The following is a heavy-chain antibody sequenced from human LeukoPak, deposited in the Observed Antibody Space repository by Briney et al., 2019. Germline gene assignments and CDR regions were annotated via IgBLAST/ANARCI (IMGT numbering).Heavy chain of an antibody. V-gene: IGHV4-34*01. J-gene: IGHJ4*02. CDR1: GGSFSDHY. D-gene: IGHD2-2*01. CDR2: VNDRGST. CDR3: ARPHYSSSWYFDS. Sequence: SETLSLTCAVYGGSFSDHYWTWIRQSPMKGLEWIGEVNDRGSTNYNPSLKSRLTMSVDTSKNQFSLNLRSLTAADTAVYYCARPHYSSSWYFDSWGQGTLVTVSS.